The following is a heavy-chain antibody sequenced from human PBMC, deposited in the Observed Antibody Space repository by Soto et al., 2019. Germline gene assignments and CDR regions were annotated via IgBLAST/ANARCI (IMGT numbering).Heavy chain of an antibody. V-gene: IGHV3-21*04. CDR3: ARAVFCTDGFCFPNWLDP. D-gene: IGHD2-8*01. J-gene: IGHJ5*02. CDR2: ISSTTNYI. CDR1: GFTFTRYS. Sequence: LRLSCAASGFTFTRYSMNWVRQAPGKGLEWVSSISSTTNYIYYGDSMKGRFTISRDNAKNSLYLEMNSLRAADTAVYYCARAVFCTDGFCFPNWLDPWGQGILVTVSS.